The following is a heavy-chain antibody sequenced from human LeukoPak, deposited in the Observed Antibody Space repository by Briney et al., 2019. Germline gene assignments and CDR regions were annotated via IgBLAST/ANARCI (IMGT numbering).Heavy chain of an antibody. Sequence: ASVKVSCKPSGYTFNTYGITWVRQAPRQGLEWMGWISPYNGNTNYAQKFQGRVTLTTDTSTSTAYMELRSLRSDDTAVYYCARVGGIVGATIDYWGQGTLVTVSS. CDR2: ISPYNGNT. D-gene: IGHD1-26*01. J-gene: IGHJ4*02. CDR1: GYTFNTYG. CDR3: ARVGGIVGATIDY. V-gene: IGHV1-18*01.